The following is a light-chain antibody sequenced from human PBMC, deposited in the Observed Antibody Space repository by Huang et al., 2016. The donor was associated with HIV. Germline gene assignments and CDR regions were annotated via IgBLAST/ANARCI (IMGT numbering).Light chain of an antibody. CDR2: DAS. CDR3: QQFNNYPPT. Sequence: AIQLTQSPSSLSASVGDRVTITCRASQGISSALAWFQQKPRKPPKLLIYDASSLESGVPSRFSGSGSGTDFTLTISSLQPEDFATYYCQQFNNYPPTFGQGTKLEIK. CDR1: QGISSA. J-gene: IGKJ2*01. V-gene: IGKV1D-13*01.